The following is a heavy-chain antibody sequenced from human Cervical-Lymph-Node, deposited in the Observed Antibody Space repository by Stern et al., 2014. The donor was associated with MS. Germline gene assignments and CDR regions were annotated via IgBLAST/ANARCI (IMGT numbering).Heavy chain of an antibody. CDR3: AKGGIGSYLD. CDR2: ISYDGRDK. CDR1: GFVFRRYA. J-gene: IGHJ4*02. V-gene: IGHV3-30*04. D-gene: IGHD1-26*01. Sequence: QVQLVESGGGVVQPGRSLRLSCAASGFVFRRYALHWVRQAPGKGLEWVALISYDGRDKYYTDSVQGRFTVSRDNSNNTVDLEMNSLRLEDTAVYYCAKGGIGSYLDWGQGSLVTVSS.